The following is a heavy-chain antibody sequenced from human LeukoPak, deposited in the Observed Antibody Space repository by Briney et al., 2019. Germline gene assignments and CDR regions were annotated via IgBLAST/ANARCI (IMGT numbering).Heavy chain of an antibody. CDR1: GFTFSDYG. V-gene: IGHV3-30*03. CDR3: ARDGSSSSWTPDAFDI. CDR2: ISFDGSNK. J-gene: IGHJ3*02. Sequence: RPGGSLRLSCAVSGFTFSDYGMHWVRQAPGKGLEWVAVISFDGSNKYYADSVKGRFTISRDNSKNTLYLQMSSLRAEDTAVYYCARDGSSSSWTPDAFDIWGQGTMVTVSS. D-gene: IGHD6-6*01.